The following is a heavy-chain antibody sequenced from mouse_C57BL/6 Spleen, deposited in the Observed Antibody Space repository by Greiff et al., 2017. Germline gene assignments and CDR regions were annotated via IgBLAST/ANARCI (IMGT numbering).Heavy chain of an antibody. J-gene: IGHJ2*01. CDR2: ISSGGDYI. Sequence: EVQRVESGAGLVKPGGSLKLSCAASGFTFSSYAMSWVRQTPEKRLEWVAYISSGGDYIYYADTMKGRFTISRDNARNTLYLQMSSLKSEDTAMYYCTRGPPDYWGQGTTLTVSS. CDR1: GFTFSSYA. V-gene: IGHV5-9-1*02. CDR3: TRGPPDY.